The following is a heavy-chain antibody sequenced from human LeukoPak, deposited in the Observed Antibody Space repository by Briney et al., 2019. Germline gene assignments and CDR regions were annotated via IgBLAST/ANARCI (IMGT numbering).Heavy chain of an antibody. D-gene: IGHD6-19*01. Sequence: GGSLRLSCVASGFPFSSYWMTWVRQAPGKGLEWVANIKQDGSKKSYVDSVKGRFTISRDNSKNTLYLQMNSLRAEDTAVYYCAKDRKVAGSMDYWGQGTLVTVSS. V-gene: IGHV3-7*03. J-gene: IGHJ4*02. CDR3: AKDRKVAGSMDY. CDR1: GFPFSSYW. CDR2: IKQDGSKK.